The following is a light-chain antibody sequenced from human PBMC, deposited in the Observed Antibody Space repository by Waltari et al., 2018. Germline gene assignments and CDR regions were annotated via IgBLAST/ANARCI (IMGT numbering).Light chain of an antibody. CDR3: NSRDSSGYYVV. J-gene: IGLJ2*01. V-gene: IGLV3-19*01. CDR2: GKN. Sequence: SSELTQDPAVSVALGQTVRITCQGDSLRTESAAWYQQKPGQAPELVIYGKNNRPSGIPDRFSGSRSGNTASLTITGSQAEDEADYYCNSRDSSGYYVVFGGGTKLTVL. CDR1: SLRTES.